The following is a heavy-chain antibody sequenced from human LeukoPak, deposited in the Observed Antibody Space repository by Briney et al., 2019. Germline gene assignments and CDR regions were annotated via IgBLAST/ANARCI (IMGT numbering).Heavy chain of an antibody. CDR3: ARTAGYSSGWYGAIYY. CDR1: GYSISSASY. J-gene: IGHJ4*02. Sequence: SETLSLTCAVSGYSISSASYWSWIRQPPGKGQEWIGYIYYSGSTNYDPSLKSRVTIPVDTSKNQFSLKLSSVTAADTAVYYCARTAGYSSGWYGAIYYWGQGTLVTVSS. CDR2: IYYSGST. V-gene: IGHV4-61*01. D-gene: IGHD6-19*01.